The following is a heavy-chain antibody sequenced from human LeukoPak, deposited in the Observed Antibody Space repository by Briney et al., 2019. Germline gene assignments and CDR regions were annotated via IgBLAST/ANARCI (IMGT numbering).Heavy chain of an antibody. CDR1: GGSFSGYY. Sequence: SETLSLTCAVYGGSFSGYYWSWVRQFPGKGLEWIGEISYSGSTNYNPSLKRRVTISIDTSKNQFSLKMRSVTDADTAVYYCAINDGSGSYYKSDYWGRGTLVTVSS. CDR2: ISYSGST. CDR3: AINDGSGSYYKSDY. J-gene: IGHJ4*02. V-gene: IGHV4-34*01. D-gene: IGHD3-10*01.